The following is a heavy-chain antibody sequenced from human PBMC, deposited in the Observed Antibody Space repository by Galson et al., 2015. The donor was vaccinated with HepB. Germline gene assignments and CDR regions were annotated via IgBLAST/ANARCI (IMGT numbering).Heavy chain of an antibody. V-gene: IGHV1-69*06. CDR3: ARDHCSGGSCYSQYFQH. CDR1: GGTFSSYA. D-gene: IGHD2-15*01. Sequence: SVKVSCKASGGTFSSYAISWVRQAPGQGLEWMGGIIPIFGTANYAQKFQGRVTITADKSTSTAYMELSSLRSEDTAVYYCARDHCSGGSCYSQYFQHWGQGTLVTVSS. J-gene: IGHJ1*01. CDR2: IIPIFGTA.